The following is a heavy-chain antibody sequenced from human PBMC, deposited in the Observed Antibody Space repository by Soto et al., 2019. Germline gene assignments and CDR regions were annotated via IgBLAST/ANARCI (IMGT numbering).Heavy chain of an antibody. D-gene: IGHD2-15*01. V-gene: IGHV1-69*04. CDR3: ARDNEDIVVVVAANAEYFQH. J-gene: IGHJ1*01. Sequence: SVKVSCKASGYTFTSYTISWVQQAPGQGLEWMGRIIPILGIANYAQKFQGRVTITADKSTSTAYMELSSLRSEDTAVYYCARDNEDIVVVVAANAEYFQHWGQGTLVTVSS. CDR2: IIPILGIA. CDR1: GYTFTSYT.